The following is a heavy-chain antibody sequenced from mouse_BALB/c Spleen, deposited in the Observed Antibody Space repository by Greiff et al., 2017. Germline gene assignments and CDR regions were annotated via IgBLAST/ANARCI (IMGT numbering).Heavy chain of an antibody. CDR1: GYAFTNYL. CDR2: INPGSGGT. V-gene: IGHV1-54*01. D-gene: IGHD2-3*01. CDR3: ARYYDGYYRRFAY. Sequence: VQLQESGAELVRPGTSVKVSCKASGYAFTNYLIEWVKQRPGQGLEWIGVINPGSGGTNYNEKFKGKATLTADKSSSTAYMQLSSLTSDDSAVYFCARYYDGYYRRFAYWGQGTLVTVSA. J-gene: IGHJ3*01.